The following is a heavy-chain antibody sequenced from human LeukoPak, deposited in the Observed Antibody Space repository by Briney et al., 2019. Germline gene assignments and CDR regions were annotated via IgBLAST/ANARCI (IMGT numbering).Heavy chain of an antibody. Sequence: PSETLSLTCAVYGGPIGGSYWSWIRQPPGKGLEWIGESVHDGGTRCNPALKGRVTTSLDTSRNQFSLRLTSVSAADTAVYYCARSPEAGTLWFDPWGPGTLVTVSS. V-gene: IGHV4-34*12. CDR1: GGPIGGSY. CDR2: SVHDGGT. J-gene: IGHJ5*02. CDR3: ARSPEAGTLWFDP. D-gene: IGHD6-19*01.